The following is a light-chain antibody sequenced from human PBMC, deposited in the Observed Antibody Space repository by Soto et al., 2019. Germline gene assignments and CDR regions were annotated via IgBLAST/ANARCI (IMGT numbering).Light chain of an antibody. Sequence: DIVMTQSPDSLAVSLGERATVNCKSSQSVLFSTNNKNFLAWYQQKPGQPPKLLLYWASTRESGVPDRFSGSGSGTDFTLPISSLQVEDVALYYCQQYYSPPYTFGQGTKVEIK. CDR3: QQYYSPPYT. CDR1: QSVLFSTNNKNF. J-gene: IGKJ2*01. CDR2: WAS. V-gene: IGKV4-1*01.